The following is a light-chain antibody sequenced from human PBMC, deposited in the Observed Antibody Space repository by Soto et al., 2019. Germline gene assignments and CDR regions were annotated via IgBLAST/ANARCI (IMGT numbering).Light chain of an antibody. V-gene: IGKV1-39*01. CDR3: QQSYSTPLT. Sequence: DIQMTQSPSSLSASVGDRVTITCRASQSISSYLNWYQQKPGKAPKLLIYAASSLQSGFPSRFSGSESGTDFTLTINSLQPEDFATYYSQQSYSTPLTFGVGTKVEI. CDR1: QSISSY. J-gene: IGKJ4*01. CDR2: AAS.